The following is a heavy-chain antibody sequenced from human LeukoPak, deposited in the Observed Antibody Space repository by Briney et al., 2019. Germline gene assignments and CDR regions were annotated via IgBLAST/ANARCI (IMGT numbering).Heavy chain of an antibody. V-gene: IGHV3-9*01. CDR2: ISWNSGSI. J-gene: IGHJ4*02. Sequence: GGSLRLSCAASGFTFGDYAMHWVRQAPGKGLEWVSGISWNSGSIGYADSVKGRFTISRDNAKNSLYLQMNSLRAEDTAVYYCTRGGGWFPDYWGQGTLVTVSS. D-gene: IGHD6-19*01. CDR1: GFTFGDYA. CDR3: TRGGGWFPDY.